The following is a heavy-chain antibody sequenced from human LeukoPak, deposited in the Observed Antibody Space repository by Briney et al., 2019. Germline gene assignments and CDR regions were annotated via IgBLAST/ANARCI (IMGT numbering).Heavy chain of an antibody. D-gene: IGHD5-24*01. J-gene: IGHJ3*02. CDR2: INPNSGGT. Sequence: GASVEVSCKASGYTFTGYYMNWVRQAPGQGLEWMGRINPNSGGTNYAQKFQGRVTMTRDTSISTAYMELSRLRSDDTAVYYCARVGDGLNDAFDIWGQGTMVTVSS. V-gene: IGHV1-2*06. CDR3: ARVGDGLNDAFDI. CDR1: GYTFTGYY.